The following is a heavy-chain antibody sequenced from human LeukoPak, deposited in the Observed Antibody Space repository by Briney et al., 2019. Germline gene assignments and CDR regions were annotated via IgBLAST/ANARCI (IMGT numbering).Heavy chain of an antibody. Sequence: LRLSCAASGFTFSDYYMSWIRQHPGKGLEWIGYIYYSGSTYYNPSLKSRVTISVDTSKNQFSLKLSSVTAADTAVYYCVRVARGYCSGGSCFNFDYWGQGTLVTVSS. D-gene: IGHD2-15*01. V-gene: IGHV4-31*02. CDR2: IYYSGST. CDR3: VRVARGYCSGGSCFNFDY. J-gene: IGHJ4*02. CDR1: GFTFSDYY.